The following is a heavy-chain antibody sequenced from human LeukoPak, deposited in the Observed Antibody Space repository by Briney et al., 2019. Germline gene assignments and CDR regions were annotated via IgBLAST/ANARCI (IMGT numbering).Heavy chain of an antibody. CDR1: GFTFSSYA. CDR3: AKVRQLLRNPIDY. V-gene: IGHV3-30-3*01. Sequence: GGSLRLSCAASGFTFSSYAMHWVRQAPGKGLEWVAVISYDGSNKYYADSVKGRFTISRDNSKNTLYLQMNSLRAEDTAVYYCAKVRQLLRNPIDYWGQGTLVTVSS. CDR2: ISYDGSNK. J-gene: IGHJ4*02. D-gene: IGHD2-2*01.